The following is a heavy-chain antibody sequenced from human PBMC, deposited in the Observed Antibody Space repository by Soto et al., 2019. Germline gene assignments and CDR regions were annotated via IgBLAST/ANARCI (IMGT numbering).Heavy chain of an antibody. CDR1: GFTFSSYG. J-gene: IGHJ4*02. V-gene: IGHV3-30*18. D-gene: IGHD6-19*01. CDR3: AKGSTVAVGVIDY. CDR2: ISYDGSNK. Sequence: VGSLRLSCAASGFTFSSYGMHWVRQAPGKGLEWVAVISYDGSNKYYADSVKGRFTISRDNSKNTLYLQMNSLRAEDTAVYYCAKGSTVAVGVIDYWGQGTLVTVSS.